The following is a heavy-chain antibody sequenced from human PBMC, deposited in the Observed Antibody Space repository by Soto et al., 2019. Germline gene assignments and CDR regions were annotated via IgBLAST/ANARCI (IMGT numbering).Heavy chain of an antibody. J-gene: IGHJ4*02. V-gene: IGHV3-23*01. D-gene: IGHD3-10*01. CDR3: AKESDYYYGSGSYPY. CDR2: ISGSGGST. Sequence: PGGSLRLSCTTSGFAFTTYAVNWVRQAPGKGLEWVSLISGSGGSTHYADSVKGRFTISRDISKNALYLHMNSLRAEDTAVYYCAKESDYYYGSGSYPYWGQGTLVTVPQ. CDR1: GFAFTTYA.